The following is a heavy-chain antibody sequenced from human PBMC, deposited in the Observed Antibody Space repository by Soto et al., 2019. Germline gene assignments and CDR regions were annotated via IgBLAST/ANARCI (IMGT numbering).Heavy chain of an antibody. J-gene: IGHJ4*02. D-gene: IGHD6-13*01. Sequence: ASVKVSCKTSGYTFTNNYMHWVRQAPGQGLEWMGMIYPNGGTTDYAQKFQGRVTMTSDTSTTTVYMELSSLTADDRAVYYCVRDNSGFDYWGQGTVVTVSS. V-gene: IGHV1-46*03. CDR1: GYTFTNNY. CDR2: IYPNGGTT. CDR3: VRDNSGFDY.